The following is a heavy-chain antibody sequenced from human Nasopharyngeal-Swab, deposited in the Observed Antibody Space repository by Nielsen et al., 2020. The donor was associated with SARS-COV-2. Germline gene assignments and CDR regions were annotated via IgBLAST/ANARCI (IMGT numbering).Heavy chain of an antibody. D-gene: IGHD2-15*01. CDR1: GGSISSYY. CDR3: ARCSGGSIVLYYFDY. V-gene: IGHV4-59*12. J-gene: IGHJ4*02. Sequence: SETLSLTCTVSGGSISSYYWSWIRQPPGKGLEWIGYIYYSGSTNYNPSLKSRVTISVDTSKNQFSLKLSSVTAADTAVYYCARCSGGSIVLYYFDYWGQGTLVTVSS. CDR2: IYYSGST.